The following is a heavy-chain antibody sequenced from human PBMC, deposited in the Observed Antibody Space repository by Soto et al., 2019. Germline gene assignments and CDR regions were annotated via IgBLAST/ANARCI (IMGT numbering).Heavy chain of an antibody. V-gene: IGHV4-39*01. Sequence: PSETLSLTCTVSGDSIISSDFYWGWVRQPPGKGLEWIGSIFYLGSSYYNPSLKSRVTMSVDTSKNQFSLRLRSVTAADTALYFSASHAVPLRRNSWFDPCGQGIMVTVS. CDR2: IFYLGSS. J-gene: IGHJ5*02. CDR3: ASHAVPLRRNSWFDP. CDR1: GDSIISSDFY. D-gene: IGHD2-2*01.